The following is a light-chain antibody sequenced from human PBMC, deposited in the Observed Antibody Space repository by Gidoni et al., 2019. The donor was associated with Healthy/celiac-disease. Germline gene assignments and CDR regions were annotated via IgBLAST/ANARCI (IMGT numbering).Light chain of an antibody. CDR3: QQYDNLLT. V-gene: IGKV1-33*01. CDR2: DAP. J-gene: IGKJ4*01. CDR1: QDISNY. Sequence: DIQMTQSPSSLSASVGDRVTITCHASQDISNYLNWYQQKPGKAPKLLIYDAPHLETGVPSRFSGSGSGTDFTFTISSLQPEDIATYCCQQYDNLLTFGGGTKVEIK.